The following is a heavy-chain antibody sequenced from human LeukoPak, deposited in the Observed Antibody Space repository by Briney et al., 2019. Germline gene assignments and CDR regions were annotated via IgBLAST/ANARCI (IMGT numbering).Heavy chain of an antibody. CDR2: IYYTGT. V-gene: IGHV4-61*05. J-gene: IGHJ4*02. Sequence: KSSETLSLTCTVSGGSISSSSYYWGWIRQSPGKGLEWIGYIYYTGTSYNPSLKSRVTISADTSKNQFSLNLSSVTAADTAVYYCASRKLGNDYWGQGTLVTVSS. CDR3: ASRKLGNDY. D-gene: IGHD7-27*01. CDR1: GGSISSSSYY.